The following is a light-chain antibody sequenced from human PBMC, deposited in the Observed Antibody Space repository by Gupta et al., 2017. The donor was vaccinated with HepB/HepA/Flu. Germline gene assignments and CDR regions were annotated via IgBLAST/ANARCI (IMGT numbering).Light chain of an antibody. CDR2: GNS. J-gene: IGLJ2*01. CDR3: QSYDSSLSGSRDVV. V-gene: IGLV1-40*01. CDR1: RSNIGAGYD. Sequence: QSVLTQPPSVSGAPGQRVPISCTGSRSNIGAGYDVHWYQQLPGTAPKLLIYGNSNRPSGVPDRFSGSKSGTSASLAITGLQAEDEADYYCQSYDSSLSGSRDVVFGGGTKLTVL.